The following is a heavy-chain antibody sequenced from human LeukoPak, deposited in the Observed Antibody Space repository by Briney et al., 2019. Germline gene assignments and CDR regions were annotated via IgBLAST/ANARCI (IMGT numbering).Heavy chain of an antibody. D-gene: IGHD3-10*01. V-gene: IGHV1-2*02. Sequence: ASVKVSCKASGYTFTGYYMHWVRQAPGQGLEWMGWINPNSGGTNSAQKFQGRVTLTMDTSISTAYMELNGLRSDDTAVYFCARDQPVVPGSRGQGTLVTVSS. J-gene: IGHJ4*02. CDR3: ARDQPVVPGS. CDR1: GYTFTGYY. CDR2: INPNSGGT.